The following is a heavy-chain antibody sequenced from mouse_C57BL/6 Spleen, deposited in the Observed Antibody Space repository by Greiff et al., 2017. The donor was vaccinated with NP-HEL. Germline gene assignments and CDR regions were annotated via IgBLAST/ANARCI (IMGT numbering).Heavy chain of an antibody. D-gene: IGHD2-4*01. J-gene: IGHJ3*01. CDR3: SRGNYDYPWFAY. CDR2: IDPEDGET. CDR1: GFNIKDYY. V-gene: IGHV14-2*01. Sequence: VQLKQSGAELVKPGASVKLSCTASGFNIKDYYMHWVKQRTEQGLEWIGRIDPEDGETKYVPKFQGKATITADTSSNTAYLQLSSLTSEDTAVYYCSRGNYDYPWFAYWGQGTLVTVSA.